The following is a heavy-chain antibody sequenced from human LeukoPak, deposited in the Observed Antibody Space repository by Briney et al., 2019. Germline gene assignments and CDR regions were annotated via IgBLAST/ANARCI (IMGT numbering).Heavy chain of an antibody. J-gene: IGHJ3*01. CDR2: IRGSGDST. CDR3: AKDPFPLRLGAFDF. D-gene: IGHD3-16*01. CDR1: GFTFNNYA. Sequence: PGGSLRLSCVASGFTFNNYAMHWVRQAPGKGLEWVSSIRGSGDSTYYADSVKGRFTISRDNSKSTLYLQMNSLRVEDTAVYYCAKDPFPLRLGAFDFWGQGTMVTVSS. V-gene: IGHV3-23*01.